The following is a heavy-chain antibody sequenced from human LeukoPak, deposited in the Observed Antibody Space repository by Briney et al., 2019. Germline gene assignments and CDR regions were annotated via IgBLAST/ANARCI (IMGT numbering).Heavy chain of an antibody. CDR1: GFTFSSYA. CDR2: ISGSGGST. V-gene: IGHV3-23*01. J-gene: IGHJ4*02. CDR3: AKDPSYSGYGTYDY. D-gene: IGHD5-12*01. Sequence: GGSLRLSCAASGFTFSSYAMNWVRQAPGKRLEWVSGISGSGGSTYYADSVKGRFTISRDNSKNTLYLQMNSLRAEDTAVYYCAKDPSYSGYGTYDYWGQGTLVTVSS.